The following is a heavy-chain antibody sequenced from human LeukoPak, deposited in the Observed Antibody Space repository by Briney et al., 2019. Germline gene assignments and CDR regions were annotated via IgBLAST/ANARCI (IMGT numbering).Heavy chain of an antibody. CDR2: IYYSGST. Sequence: PSETLSLTCTASGFSISGYIMNWIRQPPGKGLEWIGLIYYSGSTNYNPSLKSRVTISVDTSENQFSLQLSSVTAADTAVYYCARLGFCSGGRCLADYWGQGTLVTVSS. J-gene: IGHJ4*02. D-gene: IGHD2-15*01. CDR1: GFSISGYI. CDR3: ARLGFCSGGRCLADY. V-gene: IGHV4-59*08.